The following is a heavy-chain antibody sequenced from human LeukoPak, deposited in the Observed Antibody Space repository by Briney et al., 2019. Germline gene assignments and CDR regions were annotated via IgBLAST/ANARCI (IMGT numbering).Heavy chain of an antibody. J-gene: IGHJ4*02. V-gene: IGHV3-7*01. Sequence: GGSLRLSCAASGFTFSSYWMSWVRQAPGKGLEWVANIKQDGSEKYYVDSVKGRFTISRDNAKNSLYLQMNSLRAEDTAVYYCARDLRQGYCGGDCYFGYWGQGTLVTVSS. CDR2: IKQDGSEK. CDR1: GFTFSSYW. CDR3: ARDLRQGYCGGDCYFGY. D-gene: IGHD2-21*02.